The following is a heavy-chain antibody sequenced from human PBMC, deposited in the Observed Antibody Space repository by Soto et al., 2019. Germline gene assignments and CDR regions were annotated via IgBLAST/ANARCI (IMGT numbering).Heavy chain of an antibody. CDR1: GFTFSSYG. CDR3: ARDDITTD. V-gene: IGHV3-33*01. D-gene: IGHD3-22*01. CDR2: IWYDGSNK. J-gene: IGHJ4*02. Sequence: QVQLVESGGGVVQPGRSLRLSCAASGFTFSSYGMHWVRQAPGKGLEWVAVIWYDGSNKYYADPVKGRFSISRDNSKTTLYLQMNSLRAEDTAVYYCARDDITTDWGQGTLVTVSS.